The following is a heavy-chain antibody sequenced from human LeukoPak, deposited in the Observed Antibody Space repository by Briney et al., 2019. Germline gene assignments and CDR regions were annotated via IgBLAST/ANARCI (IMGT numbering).Heavy chain of an antibody. CDR3: AKDGSCSCTD. D-gene: IGHD3-10*01. Sequence: PSGSLRLSCAAAGFTFSSSAMHWVRQRPGKGLEWVAYIAHHGSDKYYAHSVKGRFTISRDNSKRTLSLQINSLRPDYTAVYYCAKDGSCSCTDWGQGTLVTVSS. CDR2: IAHHGSDK. CDR1: GFTFSSSA. V-gene: IGHV3-30*02. J-gene: IGHJ4*02.